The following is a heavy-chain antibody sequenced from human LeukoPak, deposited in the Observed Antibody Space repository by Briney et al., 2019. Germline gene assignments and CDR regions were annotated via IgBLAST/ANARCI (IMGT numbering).Heavy chain of an antibody. CDR2: INPSGGST. D-gene: IGHD2-2*01. V-gene: IGHV1-46*01. CDR1: GYTFTSYY. Sequence: GASVKVSCKASGYTFTSYYMHWVRQAPGQGLEWMGIINPSGGSTSYAQKFQGRVTMTRDTSTSAVYMELSSLRSEDTAVYYCARAPGDCSSTSCPGGWFDPWGQGTLVTVSS. J-gene: IGHJ5*02. CDR3: ARAPGDCSSTSCPGGWFDP.